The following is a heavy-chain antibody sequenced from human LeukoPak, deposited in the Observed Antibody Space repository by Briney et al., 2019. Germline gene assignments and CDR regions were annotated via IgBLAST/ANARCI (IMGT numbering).Heavy chain of an antibody. D-gene: IGHD3-9*01. CDR3: AREGSSLTGVHY. V-gene: IGHV3-11*01. CDR1: GFTFSDYY. CDR2: ISSSGSAR. Sequence: PGGSLRLSCVASGFTFSDYYMSWIRQAPGKGLEWVSYISSSGSARYYTDSVKGRFAISRDNAKNSLCLQMDSLRAEDTAVYYCAREGSSLTGVHYWGQGTLVTVSS. J-gene: IGHJ4*02.